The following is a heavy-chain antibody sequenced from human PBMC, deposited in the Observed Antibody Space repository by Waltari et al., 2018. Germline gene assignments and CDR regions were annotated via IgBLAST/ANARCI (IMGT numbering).Heavy chain of an antibody. CDR3: AKTYYNFWSGYYTGDVFDI. CDR1: GGSISSYY. CDR2: IYTSGST. D-gene: IGHD3-3*01. Sequence: QVQLQESGPGLVKPSETLSLTCTVSGGSISSYYWSWIRQPAGKGLGWIGRIYTSGSTNYNPSLKSRVTMSVDTSKNQFSLKLSSVTAADTAVYYCAKTYYNFWSGYYTGDVFDIWGPGTMVTVSS. J-gene: IGHJ3*02. V-gene: IGHV4-4*07.